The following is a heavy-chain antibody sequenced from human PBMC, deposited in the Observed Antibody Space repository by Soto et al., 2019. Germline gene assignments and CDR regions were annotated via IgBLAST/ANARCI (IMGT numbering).Heavy chain of an antibody. Sequence: QAGGSLSLSCTASGFTFTSFAIHWVRHAPGKGLEWVAVISENGVNKYSAESVRGRFVISRDNSKNTVELEMNSLRPEDTAIYFCARRLTKTVSALGYWGQGTLVTVSS. D-gene: IGHD2-8*01. CDR1: GFTFTSFA. J-gene: IGHJ4*02. CDR2: ISENGVNK. V-gene: IGHV3-30*09. CDR3: ARRLTKTVSALGY.